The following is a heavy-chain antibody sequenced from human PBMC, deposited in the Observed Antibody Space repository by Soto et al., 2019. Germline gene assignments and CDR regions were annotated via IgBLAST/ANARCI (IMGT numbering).Heavy chain of an antibody. D-gene: IGHD2-8*01. Sequence: GGSLRLSCAASGFTFSSYWMSWVRQAPGKGLEWVANIKQDGSEKYYVDSVKGRFTISRDNAKNSLYLQMNSLRAEDTAVYYCARDLPFVLMRGWFDPWGQGTLVTVSS. CDR3: ARDLPFVLMRGWFDP. J-gene: IGHJ5*02. CDR1: GFTFSSYW. V-gene: IGHV3-7*05. CDR2: IKQDGSEK.